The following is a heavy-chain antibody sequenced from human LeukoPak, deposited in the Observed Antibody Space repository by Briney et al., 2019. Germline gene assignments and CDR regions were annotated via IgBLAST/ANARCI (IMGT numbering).Heavy chain of an antibody. J-gene: IGHJ4*02. CDR3: AKSDSSSCLDY. Sequence: GGSLRLSRAASGFTFSSCVMSWVRQAAGKGLEWVSAISGSGGSTYYADSVKGRFTISRDNSKNTLYLQMNSLRAEDTAVYYCAKSDSSSCLDYWGQGTLVTVSS. V-gene: IGHV3-23*01. CDR1: GFTFSSCV. CDR2: ISGSGGST. D-gene: IGHD6-13*01.